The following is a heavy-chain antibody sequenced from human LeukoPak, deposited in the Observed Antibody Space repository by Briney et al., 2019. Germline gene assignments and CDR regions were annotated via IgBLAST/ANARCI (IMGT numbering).Heavy chain of an antibody. CDR1: GSTFTNYY. D-gene: IGHD2-2*01. CDR2: INPSGSNT. CDR3: ARSGSSTSCPRDY. Sequence: ASVKVSCKASGSTFTNYYMHWVRQAPGQGLEWMGVINPSGSNTSYAQKFQGRVTMTRDTSTSTVYMELSSLRSEDTAVYYCARSGSSTSCPRDYWGQGTLVTVAS. J-gene: IGHJ4*02. V-gene: IGHV1-46*01.